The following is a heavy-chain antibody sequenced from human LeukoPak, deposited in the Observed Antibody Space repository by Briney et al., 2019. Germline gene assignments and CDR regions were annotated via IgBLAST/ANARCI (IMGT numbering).Heavy chain of an antibody. CDR3: ARASVWFGERNFDY. V-gene: IGHV4-59*01. J-gene: IGHJ4*02. D-gene: IGHD3-10*01. CDR2: IYYSGST. CDR1: GFTFSSYA. Sequence: PGGSLRLSCAASGFTFSSYATSWVRQAPGKGLEWIGYIYYSGSTNYNPSLKSRVTISVDTSKNQFSLKLSSVTAADTAVYYCARASVWFGERNFDYWGQGTLVTVSS.